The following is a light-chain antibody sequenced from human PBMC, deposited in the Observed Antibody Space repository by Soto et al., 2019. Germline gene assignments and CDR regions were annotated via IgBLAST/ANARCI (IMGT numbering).Light chain of an antibody. CDR1: SGHSRYD. J-gene: IGLJ2*01. Sequence: QLVLTQSPSASASLGASVKLTCTLSSGHSRYDIAWHQQQPEKGPRFVMKVTSDGRHSRGDAIPDRFSGSSSGAERYLTISSLQSEDEADYYCHTWGTGIQVFGGGTKVTVL. CDR3: HTWGTGIQV. CDR2: VTSDGRH. V-gene: IGLV4-69*01.